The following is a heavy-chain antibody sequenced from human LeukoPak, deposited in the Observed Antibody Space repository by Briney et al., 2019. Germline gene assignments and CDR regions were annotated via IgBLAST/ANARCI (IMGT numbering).Heavy chain of an antibody. CDR3: ARRRTYYYDSSGYYVTFFDY. CDR2: INHSGST. Sequence: SETLSLTCAVYGGSFSGYYWSWIRQPPGKGLEWIGEINHSGSTNYNPSLKSRVTISVDTSKNQFSLKLSSVTTADTAVYYCARRRTYYYDSSGYYVTFFDYWGQGTLVTVSS. CDR1: GGSFSGYY. J-gene: IGHJ4*02. D-gene: IGHD3-22*01. V-gene: IGHV4-34*01.